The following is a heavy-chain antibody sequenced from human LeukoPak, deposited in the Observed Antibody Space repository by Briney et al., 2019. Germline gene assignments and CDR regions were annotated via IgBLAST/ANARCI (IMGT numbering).Heavy chain of an antibody. Sequence: ASVTVSCKASGYTFTGYYMHWVRQAPGQGLEWMGWINPNSGGTNYAQKFQGRVTMTRDTSISTAYMELSRLRSDDTAVYYCARDLGSSDEGRYWFDPWGQGTLVTVSS. J-gene: IGHJ5*02. V-gene: IGHV1-2*02. CDR3: ARDLGSSDEGRYWFDP. D-gene: IGHD6-13*01. CDR1: GYTFTGYY. CDR2: INPNSGGT.